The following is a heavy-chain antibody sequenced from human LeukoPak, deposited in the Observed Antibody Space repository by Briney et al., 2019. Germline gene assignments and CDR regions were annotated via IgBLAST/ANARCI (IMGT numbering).Heavy chain of an antibody. CDR2: LSGNGDGQ. V-gene: IGHV3-23*01. J-gene: IGHJ4*02. CDR1: GFTFTNYG. CDR3: ARLRGYSYGYGDY. D-gene: IGHD5-18*01. Sequence: GGSLRLSCSASGFTFTNYGMSWVRQAPGKGLEWVAGLSGNGDGQFYADSVEGRFTISRDISNNIWYLQMNSLRAEDTAVYYCARLRGYSYGYGDYWGQGTLVTVSS.